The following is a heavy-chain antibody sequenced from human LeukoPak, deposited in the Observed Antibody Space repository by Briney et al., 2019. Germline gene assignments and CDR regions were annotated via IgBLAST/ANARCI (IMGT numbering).Heavy chain of an antibody. CDR2: IYYSGST. J-gene: IGHJ4*02. D-gene: IGHD5-18*01. CDR1: GGSISSSSYY. Sequence: SETLSLTCTVSGGSISSSSYYWGWIRQPPGKGLEWIGSIYYSGSTYYNPSLKSRVTISADTSKNQFPLTLGSVSATDTAVYYCVSPRGFSYGYFDYWGQGTLVTVSS. CDR3: VSPRGFSYGYFDY. V-gene: IGHV4-39*01.